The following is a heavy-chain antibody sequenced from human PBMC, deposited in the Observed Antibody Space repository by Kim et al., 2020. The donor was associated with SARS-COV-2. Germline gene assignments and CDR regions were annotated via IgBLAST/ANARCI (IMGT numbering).Heavy chain of an antibody. CDR3: TKELFTGWPNLES. V-gene: IGHV3-43*01. D-gene: IGHD3-9*01. Sequence: AYSLEGRFTISRDKRRNSIFLQMNSLTSEDTAFYYCTKELFTGWPNLESWGRGTLVTVSS. J-gene: IGHJ5*01.